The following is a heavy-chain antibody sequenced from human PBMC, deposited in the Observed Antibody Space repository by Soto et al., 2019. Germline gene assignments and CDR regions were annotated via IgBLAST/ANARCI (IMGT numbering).Heavy chain of an antibody. CDR1: GYTFTGYY. J-gene: IGHJ3*01. Sequence: GASLKVSCKASGYTFTGYYMHWVRQAPGQGLEWMGWINPKSGGTNYAQKFQGWVTMTRHTSISTAYMELSRLRSDDTAVYYCAIDRLAASVSAGFTFDFWGQGPMVTV. V-gene: IGHV1-2*04. CDR3: AIDRLAASVSAGFTFDF. D-gene: IGHD2-15*01. CDR2: INPKSGGT.